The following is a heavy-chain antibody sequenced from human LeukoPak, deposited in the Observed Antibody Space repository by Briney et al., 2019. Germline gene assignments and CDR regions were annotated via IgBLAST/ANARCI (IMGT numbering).Heavy chain of an antibody. J-gene: IGHJ6*02. Sequence: SETLSLTCTVSGGSISGYYWSWIRQPPGKGLEWIGEINHSGSTNYNPSPKSRVTISVDTSKNQFSLKLSSVTAADTAVYYCAMVTQEYYYYGMDVWGQGTTVTVSS. D-gene: IGHD4-23*01. CDR2: INHSGST. V-gene: IGHV4-34*01. CDR1: GGSISGYY. CDR3: AMVTQEYYYYGMDV.